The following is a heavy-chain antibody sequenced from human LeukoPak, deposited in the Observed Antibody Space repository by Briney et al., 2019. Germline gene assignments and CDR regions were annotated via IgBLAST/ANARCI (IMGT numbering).Heavy chain of an antibody. V-gene: IGHV4-34*01. D-gene: IGHD6-19*01. J-gene: IGHJ1*01. Sequence: PSETLSLTCAVYGGSISGDYWSWIRQPPGKGLEWIGEINHSGSTNYNPSLKSRVTISVDTSKNQFSLKLSSVTAADTAVYYCARARGLWLAQRGEYFQHWGQGTLVTVSS. CDR2: INHSGST. CDR1: GGSISGDY. CDR3: ARARGLWLAQRGEYFQH.